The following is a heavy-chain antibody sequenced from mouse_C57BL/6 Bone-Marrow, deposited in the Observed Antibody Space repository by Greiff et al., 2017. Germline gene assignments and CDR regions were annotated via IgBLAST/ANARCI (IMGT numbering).Heavy chain of an antibody. D-gene: IGHD2-2*01. V-gene: IGHV1-42*01. CDR3: APGVTTPYYFDY. Sequence: VQLQQSGPELVKPGASVKISCKASGYSFTGYYMNWVKQSPEMSLEWIGEITPSTGGTTYNQKFKAKATLTVDKSSSTAYMQLKSLTSEDSAVYYCAPGVTTPYYFDYWGQGTTLTVSS. CDR2: ITPSTGGT. CDR1: GYSFTGYY. J-gene: IGHJ2*01.